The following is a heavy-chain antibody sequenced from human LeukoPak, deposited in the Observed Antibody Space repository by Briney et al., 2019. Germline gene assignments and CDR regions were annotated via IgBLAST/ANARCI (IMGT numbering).Heavy chain of an antibody. CDR3: ARDRGYDSSGYYQGAFDI. D-gene: IGHD3-22*01. CDR2: INPSGGST. CDR1: GYTFTSYY. J-gene: IGHJ3*02. Sequence: ASVKVSCKASGYTFTSYYMHWVRQAPGQGLEWMGIINPSGGSTSYAQKFQGRVTMTRDTSTSTVYMELSSLRSEDTAVYYCARDRGYDSSGYYQGAFDIWGQGTMVTVSS. V-gene: IGHV1-46*01.